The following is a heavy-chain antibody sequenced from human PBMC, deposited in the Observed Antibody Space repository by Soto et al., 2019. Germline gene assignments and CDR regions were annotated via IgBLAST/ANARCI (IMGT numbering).Heavy chain of an antibody. CDR2: INTGSGNT. J-gene: IGHJ4*02. Sequence: QVHLVQSGAEVKKPGASVKVSCEASGYTFTTYSMHWVRQAPGQRLEWMGWINTGSGNTKYSQKFQGRVTITRDTSASTAYMELRSLRSEATAVYYCARWGYSDSSGIFDYWGQGTLVSVSS. CDR3: ARWGYSDSSGIFDY. CDR1: GYTFTTYS. D-gene: IGHD3-22*01. V-gene: IGHV1-3*04.